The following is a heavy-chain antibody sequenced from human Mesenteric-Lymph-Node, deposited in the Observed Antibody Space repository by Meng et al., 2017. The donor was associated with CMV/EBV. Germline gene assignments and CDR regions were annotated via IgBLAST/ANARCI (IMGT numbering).Heavy chain of an antibody. Sequence: SETLSLTCSVSGDSISSSHDYWSWVRQSPGKGLECIGFVSHSGSTYYSPSLRSRLSMSVDTSRRQFSLKLSSVTAADTAFYYCARLTVGTGYYPHWFDTWGQGTLVTVSS. D-gene: IGHD3/OR15-3a*01. V-gene: IGHV4-30-4*01. CDR3: ARLTVGTGYYPHWFDT. CDR2: VSHSGST. J-gene: IGHJ5*02. CDR1: GDSISSSHDY.